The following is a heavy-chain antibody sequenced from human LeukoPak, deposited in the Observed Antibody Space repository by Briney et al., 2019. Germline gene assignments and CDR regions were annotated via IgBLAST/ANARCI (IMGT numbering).Heavy chain of an antibody. CDR1: GYTLTELS. Sequence: ASVKVSCKVSGYTLTELSMHWVRQAPGQGLEWMGWINPNSGGTNYAQKFQGRVTMTRDTSISTAYMELSRLRSDDTAVYYCARDMGGGSCQDYWGQGTLVTVSS. D-gene: IGHD2-15*01. CDR3: ARDMGGGSCQDY. CDR2: INPNSGGT. V-gene: IGHV1-2*02. J-gene: IGHJ4*02.